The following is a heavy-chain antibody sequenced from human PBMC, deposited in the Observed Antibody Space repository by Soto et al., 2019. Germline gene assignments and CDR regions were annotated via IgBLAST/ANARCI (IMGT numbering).Heavy chain of an antibody. D-gene: IGHD2-15*01. CDR2: INSDGSST. J-gene: IGHJ4*02. CDR3: VRTSLGVAAATREDY. CDR1: GFTFSSYW. V-gene: IGHV3-74*01. Sequence: EVQLVESGGGLVQPGGSLRLSCAASGFTFSSYWMHWVRQAPGKGLVWVSRINSDGSSTSYADSVKGRFTISRDNAKNTLYLQMNRLRAEDTDVYYCVRTSLGVAAATREDYWGQGTLVTVSS.